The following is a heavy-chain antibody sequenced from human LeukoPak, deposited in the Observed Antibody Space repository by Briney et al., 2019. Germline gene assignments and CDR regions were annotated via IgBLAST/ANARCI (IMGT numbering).Heavy chain of an antibody. V-gene: IGHV1-18*01. Sequence: GASVKVSCKASGYTFTSYGISWVRQAPGQGLEWMGWISAYNGNTNYAQKLQGRVTMTTDTSTSTAYMELRSLRSDDTAVYYCARDLTHYYDSSGYCAAHYWGQGTLVTVSS. CDR3: ARDLTHYYDSSGYCAAHY. J-gene: IGHJ4*02. D-gene: IGHD3-22*01. CDR2: ISAYNGNT. CDR1: GYTFTSYG.